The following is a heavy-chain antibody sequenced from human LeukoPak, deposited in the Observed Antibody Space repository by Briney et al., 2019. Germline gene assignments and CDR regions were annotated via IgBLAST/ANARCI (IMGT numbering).Heavy chain of an antibody. V-gene: IGHV3-30*02. CDR2: IRYDGSNK. J-gene: IGHJ4*02. Sequence: GGSLRLSCVASEFTFSTYGMHWVRQAPGKGLEWVAFIRYDGSNKYYVDSVKGRFTISRDNSKNTLYLQMKSLRPEDTAVYYCVRGSGPWDYWGQGTLVTVSS. CDR3: VRGSGPWDY. D-gene: IGHD3-16*01. CDR1: EFTFSTYG.